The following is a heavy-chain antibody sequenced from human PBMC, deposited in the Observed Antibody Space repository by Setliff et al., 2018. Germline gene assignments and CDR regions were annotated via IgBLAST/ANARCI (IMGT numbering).Heavy chain of an antibody. Sequence: TLSLTCTVSGGSISSSGYYWSWIRQPPGKGLEWIGNIYYSGRTYYNPSLKSRVTISVDTSKNQFSLKLTSVTAADTAVYYCAKITGMVGATPYYFDYWGQVTLVTVSS. CDR1: GGSISSSGYY. CDR2: IYYSGRT. V-gene: IGHV4-39*01. CDR3: AKITGMVGATPYYFDY. D-gene: IGHD1-26*01. J-gene: IGHJ4*02.